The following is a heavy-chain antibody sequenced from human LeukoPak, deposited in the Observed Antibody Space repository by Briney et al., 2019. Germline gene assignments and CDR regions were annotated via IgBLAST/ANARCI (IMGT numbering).Heavy chain of an antibody. CDR3: AKGTYSSGWY. CDR2: ISGSGGTT. V-gene: IGHV3-23*01. D-gene: IGHD6-19*01. J-gene: IGHJ4*02. CDR1: GFTFSSYA. Sequence: PGGSLRLSCAASGFTFSSYAMSWVRQAPGKGLEWVSAISGSGGTTYYADSVKGRFTISRDNSKNTLYLQMNSLRAEDTAIYYCAKGTYSSGWYWGQGTLVTVSS.